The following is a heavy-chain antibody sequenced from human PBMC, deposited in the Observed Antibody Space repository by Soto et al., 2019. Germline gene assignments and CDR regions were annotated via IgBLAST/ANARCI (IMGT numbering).Heavy chain of an antibody. J-gene: IGHJ4*02. CDR1: GFTFSSYS. D-gene: IGHD6-19*01. V-gene: IGHV3-48*02. CDR3: ARGPSAPRYSSGGGY. Sequence: TGGSLRLSCAASGFTFSSYSMNWVRQAPGKGLEWVSYISSSSSTIYYADSVKGRFTISRDNAKNSLYLQMNSLRDEDTAVYYCARGPSAPRYSSGGGYWGQGTLVTVSS. CDR2: ISSSSSTI.